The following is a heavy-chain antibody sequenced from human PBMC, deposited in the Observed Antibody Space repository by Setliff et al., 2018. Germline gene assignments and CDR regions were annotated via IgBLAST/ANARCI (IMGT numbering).Heavy chain of an antibody. CDR2: LYAGGST. V-gene: IGHV4-61*02. CDR1: GGSISSGLYY. D-gene: IGHD2-8*01. Sequence: SETLSLTCTVSGGSISSGLYYWSWIRQPAGRGLEWIGRLYAGGSTNYNPSHKSRATISGDTSNDRLSLRLTSVTAADTAVYYCARGWVLGAFVIWGQGTMVTVSS. CDR3: ARGWVLGAFVI. J-gene: IGHJ3*02.